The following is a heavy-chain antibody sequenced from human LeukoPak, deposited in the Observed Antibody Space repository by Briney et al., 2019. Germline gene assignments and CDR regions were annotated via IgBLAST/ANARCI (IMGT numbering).Heavy chain of an antibody. CDR2: IKQDGSEK. V-gene: IGHV3-7*05. D-gene: IGHD6-13*01. CDR3: ARDVGLAAGGMMDALDI. CDR1: GFTFRSYW. Sequence: PGGSLRLSCAASGFTFRSYWMNWVRQAPGKGLEWVANIKQDGSEKYYVDSVKGRFTISRDNAKNSMHLQMNSLRAEDTAVYYCARDVGLAAGGMMDALDIWGRGTMVTVSS. J-gene: IGHJ3*02.